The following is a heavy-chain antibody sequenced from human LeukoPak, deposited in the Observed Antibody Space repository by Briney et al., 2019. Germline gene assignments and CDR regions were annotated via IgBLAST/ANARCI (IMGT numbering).Heavy chain of an antibody. J-gene: IGHJ5*01. D-gene: IGHD4-17*01. V-gene: IGHV3-23*01. CDR3: ARAGNYYGDYDS. Sequence: GGSLRLSCAASGFSFSTYAMSWVRQAPGKGLEWVSTISGSGGTTFYADSVKGRFTISRDNSENTLFLQMNSLRAEDTAVYYCARAGNYYGDYDSWGQGTLVTVSS. CDR2: ISGSGGTT. CDR1: GFSFSTYA.